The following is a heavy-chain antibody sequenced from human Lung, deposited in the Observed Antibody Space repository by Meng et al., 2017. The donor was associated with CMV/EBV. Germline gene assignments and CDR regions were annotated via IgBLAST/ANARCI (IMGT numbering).Heavy chain of an antibody. V-gene: IGHV3-53*01. CDR3: ARFARKKNPFALNQFFDS. CDR1: GFSVSNNY. CDR2: IHSGGTP. Sequence: GESLKISCAVSGFSVSNNYMTWVRQAPGKGLQWVAVIHSGGTPNYAASVKGRFAISRDTSGNTLWLQMISLRVEDTAVYYCARFARKKNPFALNQFFDSWCQGTXVTVSS. D-gene: IGHD1-14*01. J-gene: IGHJ4*02.